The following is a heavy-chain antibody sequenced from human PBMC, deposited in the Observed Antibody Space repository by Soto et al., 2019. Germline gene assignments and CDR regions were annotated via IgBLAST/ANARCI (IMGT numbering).Heavy chain of an antibody. Sequence: EVQLVESGGGLVQPGRSLRLSCVASGFTADDYALHWVRQAPGKGLEWVSGISSNSDTIHYADSVKGRFTISRDNAKNSLFLQINSLRPEDTAVYYGATDMKWGGMTTIHYFDSWGQGTLVTVSS. J-gene: IGHJ4*02. CDR3: ATDMKWGGMTTIHYFDS. CDR2: ISSNSDTI. CDR1: GFTADDYA. D-gene: IGHD4-17*01. V-gene: IGHV3-9*02.